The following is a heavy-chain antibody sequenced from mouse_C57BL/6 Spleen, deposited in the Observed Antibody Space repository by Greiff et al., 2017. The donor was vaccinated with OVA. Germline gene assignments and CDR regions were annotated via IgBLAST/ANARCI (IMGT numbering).Heavy chain of an antibody. CDR3: ARGDYYGSSTGYFDV. J-gene: IGHJ1*03. V-gene: IGHV1-81*01. CDR1: GYTFTSYG. Sequence: QVQLKQSGAELARPGASVKLSCKASGYTFTSYGISWVKQRTGQGLEWIGEIYPRSGNTYYNQKFKGKATLTVDTSSSTAYMQLSSLTSEDSAVYYCARGDYYGSSTGYFDVWGTGTTVTVSS. D-gene: IGHD1-1*01. CDR2: IYPRSGNT.